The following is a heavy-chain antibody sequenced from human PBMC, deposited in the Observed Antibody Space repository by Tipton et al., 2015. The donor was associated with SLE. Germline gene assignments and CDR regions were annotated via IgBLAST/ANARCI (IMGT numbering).Heavy chain of an antibody. Sequence: LRLSCTVSGGSISSSSYYWAWIRQPPGKGVEWIGEINHRGSSNYNPSLKSRLTILVDTSKNQFSLKLSSVTAADTAVYYCARGPYCSGDTCYSDFYYGMDIWGQGTTVSVSS. V-gene: IGHV4-39*07. J-gene: IGHJ6*02. CDR3: ARGPYCSGDTCYSDFYYGMDI. D-gene: IGHD2-15*01. CDR2: INHRGSS. CDR1: GGSISSSSYY.